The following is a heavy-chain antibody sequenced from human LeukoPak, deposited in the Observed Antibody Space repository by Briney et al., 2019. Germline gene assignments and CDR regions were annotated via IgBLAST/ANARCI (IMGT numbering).Heavy chain of an antibody. CDR1: GGSMNNYY. CDR3: ARHPFSAPFDY. CDR2: VYQTGDT. D-gene: IGHD6-19*01. V-gene: IGHV4-59*08. J-gene: IGHJ4*02. Sequence: SETLSLTCNVSGGSMNNYYWSWFRRPPVKGLEWIAYVYQTGDTRYNPSLKSRVSISLDTSKSQFSLKLRSVTATDTAVYYCARHPFSAPFDYWGQGILVTVSS.